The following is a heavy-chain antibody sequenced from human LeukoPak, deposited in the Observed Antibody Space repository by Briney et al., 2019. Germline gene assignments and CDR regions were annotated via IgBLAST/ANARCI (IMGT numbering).Heavy chain of an antibody. J-gene: IGHJ4*02. V-gene: IGHV4-59*01. Sequence: SETLSLTCSVSGGSINDYYWSWIRQPPGKGLEWMGYINYSGNTNYNPSLKSRVTISVDTSKNQFSLKLGSMTAADTAVYYCARAAYGSGGYLFDYWGQGSLVTVSS. CDR2: INYSGNT. CDR3: ARAAYGSGGYLFDY. CDR1: GGSINDYY. D-gene: IGHD3-10*01.